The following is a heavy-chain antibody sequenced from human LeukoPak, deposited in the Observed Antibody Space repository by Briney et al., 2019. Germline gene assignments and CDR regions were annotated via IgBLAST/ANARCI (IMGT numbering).Heavy chain of an antibody. CDR2: ISESGAST. J-gene: IGHJ4*02. CDR1: AFTFNTFDNFA. CDR3: AKDTSYYYDSSGSGNFDY. D-gene: IGHD3-22*01. Sequence: GGSLRLSCSVSAFTFNTFDNFAMNWVRQAPGKGLEWVAAISESGASTYYAASVKGRFTISRDNAKNSLYLQMNSLRAEDTALYYCAKDTSYYYDSSGSGNFDYWGQGTLVTVSS. V-gene: IGHV3-9*01.